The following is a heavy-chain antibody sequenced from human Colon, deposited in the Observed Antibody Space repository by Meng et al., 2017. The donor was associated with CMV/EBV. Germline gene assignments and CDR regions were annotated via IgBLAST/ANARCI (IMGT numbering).Heavy chain of an antibody. CDR3: ARGSTYRPYYFDF. D-gene: IGHD6-13*01. J-gene: IGHJ4*02. CDR2: ISASGGTT. CDR1: GFTFTSYA. V-gene: IGHV3-23*01. Sequence: GQQFKSGGGLVQPGGSLRLSCTTSGFTFTSYAMTWVRQAPGKGLEWVSGISASGGTTYYPDSVKGRFIISRDNSKNTVYLEMSSLRADDTAVYYCARGSTYRPYYFDFWGQGTLVTVSS.